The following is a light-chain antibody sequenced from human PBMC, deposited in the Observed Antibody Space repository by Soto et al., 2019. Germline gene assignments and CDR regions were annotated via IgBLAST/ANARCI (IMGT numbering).Light chain of an antibody. V-gene: IGKV3-20*01. CDR2: GAS. Sequence: EIVLTQSPGTLSLSPGERATLSCRASQSVSSSYLAWYQQKPGQAPRLLIYGASSRATGIPDRFSGSGSGTDFTLTNSRLEHEDFAVYYCQQYGSLIPITFGGGTKVEI. CDR3: QQYGSLIPIT. J-gene: IGKJ4*01. CDR1: QSVSSSY.